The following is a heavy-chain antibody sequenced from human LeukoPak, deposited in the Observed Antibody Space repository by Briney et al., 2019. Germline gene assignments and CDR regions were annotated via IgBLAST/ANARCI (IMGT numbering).Heavy chain of an antibody. CDR2: IKQDGSEK. CDR1: GFTFSSYW. J-gene: IGHJ4*02. V-gene: IGHV3-7*01. CDR3: ARGGPYDRSDYCNY. Sequence: GGSLRLSCAVSGFTFSSYWMNWVRQAPGKGLEWVGNIKQDGSEKYYVDSVKGRFTISRDNAKNSLYLQMNSLRAEDTAVYYCARGGPYDRSDYCNYWGQGALVTVSS. D-gene: IGHD3-22*01.